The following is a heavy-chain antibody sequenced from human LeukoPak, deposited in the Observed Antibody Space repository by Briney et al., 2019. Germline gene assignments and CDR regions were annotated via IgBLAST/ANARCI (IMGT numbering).Heavy chain of an antibody. CDR1: GFTFNSYA. CDR3: AKDVAISDWFDP. V-gene: IGHV3-23*01. CDR2: ISGSGGRT. J-gene: IGHJ5*02. Sequence: GGSLRLSCAASGFTFNSYAMNWVRQAPGKGLEWVSAISGSGGRTYYADSVKGRFTISRDNSKNTLYLQMNSLRAEDTAVYYCAKDVAISDWFDPWGQGTLVTVSS. D-gene: IGHD2-21*01.